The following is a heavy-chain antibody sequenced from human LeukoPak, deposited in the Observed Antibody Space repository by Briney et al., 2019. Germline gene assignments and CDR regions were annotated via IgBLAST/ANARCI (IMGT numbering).Heavy chain of an antibody. D-gene: IGHD3-16*01. Sequence: ASVKVSCKASGYTFINYGVSWVRQAPGKGLEWMGWISPYNGDTSSPQTLQGRVTMTTDTSTNTAYMELRSLRSDDTAVYYCAREVIGSGWGGVMYYYYMDVWGKGTTVTVSS. V-gene: IGHV1-18*01. CDR2: ISPYNGDT. J-gene: IGHJ6*03. CDR1: GYTFINYG. CDR3: AREVIGSGWGGVMYYYYMDV.